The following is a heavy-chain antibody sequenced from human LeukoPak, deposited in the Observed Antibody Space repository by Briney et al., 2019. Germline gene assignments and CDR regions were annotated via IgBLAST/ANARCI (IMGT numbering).Heavy chain of an antibody. V-gene: IGHV4-30-4*08. D-gene: IGHD3-22*01. CDR2: IYYSGST. CDR1: GGSISSGDYY. CDR3: ARVDQWLNDY. Sequence: SSETLSLTCTVSGGSISSGDYYWSWIRQPPGKGLEWIGYIYYSGSTYYNPSLKSRATISVDMSKNQFSLKLSSVTAADTAVYYCARVDQWLNDYWGQGTLVTVSS. J-gene: IGHJ4*02.